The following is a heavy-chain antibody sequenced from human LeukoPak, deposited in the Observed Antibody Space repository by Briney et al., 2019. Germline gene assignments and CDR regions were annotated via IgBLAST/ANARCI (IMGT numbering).Heavy chain of an antibody. V-gene: IGHV4-59*01. CDR2: IYYSGST. D-gene: IGHD5-18*01. J-gene: IGHJ4*02. Sequence: SETLSLTCTVSGGSISSYYWSWIRQPPGKGLEWIGYIYYSGSTNYNPSLKSRVTISVDTSKNQFSLKLSSVTAADTAVYFCARGYSYGPIYFWGQGTLVTVSS. CDR1: GGSISSYY. CDR3: ARGYSYGPIYF.